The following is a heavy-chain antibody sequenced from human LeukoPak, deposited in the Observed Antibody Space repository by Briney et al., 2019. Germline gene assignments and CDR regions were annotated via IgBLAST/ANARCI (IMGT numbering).Heavy chain of an antibody. CDR2: ISGSGGST. V-gene: IGHV3-23*01. CDR1: GFTFSSYA. D-gene: IGHD2-15*01. J-gene: IGHJ5*02. CDR3: ASSPGSSRFDP. Sequence: GGSLRLSCAASGFTFSSYAMSWVRQAPGKGLEWGSAISGSGGSTYYADSVKGRFTSSRDNSKNTLYLQMNSLSAEDTAVYYCASSPGSSRFDPWGQGTLVTVSS.